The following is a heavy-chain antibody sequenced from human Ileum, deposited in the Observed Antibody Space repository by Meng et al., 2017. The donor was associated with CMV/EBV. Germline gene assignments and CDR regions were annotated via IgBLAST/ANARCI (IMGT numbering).Heavy chain of an antibody. CDR2: ISHDARTT. CDR1: GFTFSSCW. Sequence: GESLKISCAASGFTFSSCWMEWVRQAPGKGLVWVSRISHDARTTIYADSVKGRFTISRDNAKNTLYLEMNSLRVEDTAVYYCAKDRTYFDNWGLGALVTVSS. J-gene: IGHJ4*01. CDR3: AKDRTYFDN. V-gene: IGHV3-74*01.